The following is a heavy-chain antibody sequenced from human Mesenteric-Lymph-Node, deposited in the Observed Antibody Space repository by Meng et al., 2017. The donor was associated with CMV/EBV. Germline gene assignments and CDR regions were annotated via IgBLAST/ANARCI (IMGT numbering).Heavy chain of an antibody. D-gene: IGHD6-13*01. CDR3: AREYSTSRDY. CDR2: ISASGSSM. Sequence: GESLKISCAASGFTFSDHSMSWIRQGPGKGLEWVSYISASGSSMYYADSVKGRFTISRDKAKNSLYLQMNSLRAEDTAVYYCAREYSTSRDYWGQGTLVTVSS. J-gene: IGHJ4*02. CDR1: GFTFSDHS. V-gene: IGHV3-11*04.